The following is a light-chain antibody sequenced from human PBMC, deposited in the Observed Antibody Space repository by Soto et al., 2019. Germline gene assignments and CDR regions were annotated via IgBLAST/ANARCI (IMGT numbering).Light chain of an antibody. Sequence: QSALTQPASVSGSPGQSITISCTGTSSDVGGYNHVSWYQQHPGKAPKLMIYEVSNRPSGVSNRFSGSKSGNTASLAISGLHAEDEADYYCSSYTSSNTWVFGGGTKLTVL. J-gene: IGLJ3*02. V-gene: IGLV2-14*01. CDR2: EVS. CDR3: SSYTSSNTWV. CDR1: SSDVGGYNH.